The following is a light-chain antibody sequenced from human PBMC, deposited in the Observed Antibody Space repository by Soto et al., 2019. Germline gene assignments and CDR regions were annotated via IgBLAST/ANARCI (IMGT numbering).Light chain of an antibody. J-gene: IGKJ4*02. V-gene: IGKV1-33*01. CDR3: QQYNNLPLT. CDR2: DAS. Sequence: DIQMTQSPSSLSASVGDRVTITCQASQDISNSLNWYQQRPGKAPNLLIYDASNLETGVPSRFSGSGSWTHFTLTFSCLQPEDIATYHCQQYNNLPLTFGGGTKVEIK. CDR1: QDISNS.